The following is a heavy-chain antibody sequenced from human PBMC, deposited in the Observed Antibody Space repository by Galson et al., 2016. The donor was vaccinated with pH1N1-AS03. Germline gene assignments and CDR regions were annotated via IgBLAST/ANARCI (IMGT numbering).Heavy chain of an antibody. V-gene: IGHV1-46*01. Sequence: SVKVSCKASGYTFTTYYIHWVRQAPGQGLEWVGIMNPSDGHTKYAQNFQGSVTLTRDTSTTTVYLELSSLRFEDTAFYFCARARYGFLVGNCFDYPFDFWGQGTLLTVSA. D-gene: IGHD2-15*01. CDR1: GYTFTTYY. J-gene: IGHJ4*02. CDR2: MNPSDGHT. CDR3: ARARYGFLVGNCFDYPFDF.